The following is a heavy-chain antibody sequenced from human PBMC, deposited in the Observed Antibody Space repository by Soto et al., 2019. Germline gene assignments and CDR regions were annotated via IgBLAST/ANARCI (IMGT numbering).Heavy chain of an antibody. CDR1: GYTFTSYY. J-gene: IGHJ6*03. Sequence: QVQLVQSGAEVKKPGASVTVSCKASGYTFTSYYIHWVRQAPGQGLEWMGIINPSGGSTSYAQKFQGRVTMTRDTSTSTVYMDVSGLRSEDTAVYYCARDQEPSTLYYDYYYMDVWGKGTTVTVSS. CDR3: ARDQEPSTLYYDYYYMDV. CDR2: INPSGGST. V-gene: IGHV1-46*03.